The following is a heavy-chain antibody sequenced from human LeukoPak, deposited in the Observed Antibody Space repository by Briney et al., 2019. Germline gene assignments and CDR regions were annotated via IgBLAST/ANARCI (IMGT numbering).Heavy chain of an antibody. CDR3: ARSEYAGSYYYYYGMDV. D-gene: IGHD2-8*01. CDR1: GYSLTSYW. Sequence: GESLKISCKGSGYSLTSYWIGWVRQMPGKGLEWMGIIYPGDSDTRYSPSFQGQVTISADKSISTAYLQWSSLKASDTAMYYCARSEYAGSYYYYYGMDVWGQGTTVTVSS. V-gene: IGHV5-51*01. CDR2: IYPGDSDT. J-gene: IGHJ6*02.